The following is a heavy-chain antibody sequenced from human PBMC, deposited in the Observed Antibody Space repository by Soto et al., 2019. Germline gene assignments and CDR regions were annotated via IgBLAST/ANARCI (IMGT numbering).Heavy chain of an antibody. CDR1: GVSFSTSG. CDR2: ISDTGDRT. J-gene: IGHJ3*01. CDR3: AKYQWLLPDVFKF. D-gene: IGHD3-22*01. V-gene: IGHV3-23*01. Sequence: EVQLLESGGGLVQPGGSLRLSCAASGVSFSTSGMTWVRQAPGKGLEWVSDISDTGDRTYYADSVKGRFTISRDNSKNTLYLQMSSLRAEDTAIYYCAKYQWLLPDVFKFCGQGTMVTVSS.